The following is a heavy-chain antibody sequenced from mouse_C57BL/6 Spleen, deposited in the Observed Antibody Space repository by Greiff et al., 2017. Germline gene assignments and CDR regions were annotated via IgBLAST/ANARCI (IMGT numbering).Heavy chain of an antibody. Sequence: VQLQQPGAELVKPGASVKMSCKASGYTFTSYWITWVKQRPGQGLEWIGDIYPGSGSTNYNEKFKSKATLTVDTSSSTAYMQLSSLTSVDSAVYYCARRDDGYSLWDWGQGTTLTVSS. J-gene: IGHJ2*01. D-gene: IGHD2-3*01. CDR3: ARRDDGYSLWD. V-gene: IGHV1-55*01. CDR2: IYPGSGST. CDR1: GYTFTSYW.